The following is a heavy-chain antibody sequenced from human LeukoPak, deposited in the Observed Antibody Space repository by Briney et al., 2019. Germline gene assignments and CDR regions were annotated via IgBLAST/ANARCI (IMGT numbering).Heavy chain of an antibody. D-gene: IGHD6-6*01. CDR1: GGSISSSSYY. CDR3: ARLAWGFSSSQYFDY. CDR2: IYYSGST. Sequence: SETLSLTCTVSGGSISSSSYYWGWIRQPPGKGLEWIGSIYYSGSTYYNPSLKSRVTISVDTYKNQFSLKLSSVTAADTAVYYCARLAWGFSSSQYFDYWGQGTLVTVSS. J-gene: IGHJ4*02. V-gene: IGHV4-39*01.